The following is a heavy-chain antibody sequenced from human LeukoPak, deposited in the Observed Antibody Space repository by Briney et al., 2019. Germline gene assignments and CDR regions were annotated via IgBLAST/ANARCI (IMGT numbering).Heavy chain of an antibody. D-gene: IGHD6-19*01. CDR1: GGTFSSYA. J-gene: IGHJ4*02. CDR2: IIPIFGTA. CDR3: ARDIAVAGTSGYFDY. V-gene: IGHV1-69*13. Sequence: SVKVSCKASGGTFSSYAISWVRQAPGQGLEWMGGIIPIFGTANYAQEFQGRVTITADESTSTAYMELSSLRSEDTAVYYCARDIAVAGTSGYFDYWGQGTLVTVSS.